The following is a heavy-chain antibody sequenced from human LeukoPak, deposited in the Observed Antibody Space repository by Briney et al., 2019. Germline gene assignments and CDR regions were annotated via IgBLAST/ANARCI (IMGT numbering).Heavy chain of an antibody. Sequence: SETLSLTCTVSGASISGYYWSWIRQPAGKGLEWIGRIYSSGITNYNPSLKSRVTMSVDTSKNQFSLKLSSVTAADTAVYYCARDGPVYSNYLTDYYYYYMDVWGKGTTVTVSS. CDR3: ARDGPVYSNYLTDYYYYYMDV. J-gene: IGHJ6*03. V-gene: IGHV4-4*07. D-gene: IGHD4-11*01. CDR2: IYSSGIT. CDR1: GASISGYY.